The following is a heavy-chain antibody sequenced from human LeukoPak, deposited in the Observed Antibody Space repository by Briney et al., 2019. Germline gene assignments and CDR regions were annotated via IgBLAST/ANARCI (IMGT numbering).Heavy chain of an antibody. CDR2: IYSGGST. Sequence: GGSLRLSCAASGFTVSSNYMSWVRQAPGKGLEWVSVIYSGGSTYCADSVKGRFTISRDNSKNTLYLQMNSLRAEDTAVYYCARGVGYCSGGSCSYYYYYGMDVWGQGTTVTVSS. V-gene: IGHV3-66*01. CDR1: GFTVSSNY. CDR3: ARGVGYCSGGSCSYYYYYGMDV. J-gene: IGHJ6*02. D-gene: IGHD2-15*01.